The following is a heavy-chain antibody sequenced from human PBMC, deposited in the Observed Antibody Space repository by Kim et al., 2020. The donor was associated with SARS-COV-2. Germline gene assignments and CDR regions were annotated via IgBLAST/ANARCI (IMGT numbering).Heavy chain of an antibody. CDR2: ISYDGSNK. D-gene: IGHD7-27*01. Sequence: GGSLRLSCAASGFTFSINAIHWVRQAPGKVLEWVAVISYDGSNKYYADSVKGRFTISRDNSKNTLYLQMNSLRAEDTALYYCARGLMGTSYYGMDVLG. V-gene: IGHV3-30*04. J-gene: IGHJ6*02. CDR1: GFTFSINA. CDR3: ARGLMGTSYYGMDV.